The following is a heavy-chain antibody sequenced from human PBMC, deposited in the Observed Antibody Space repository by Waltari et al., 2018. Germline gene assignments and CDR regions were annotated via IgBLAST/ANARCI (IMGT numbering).Heavy chain of an antibody. CDR1: GGTFRSYA. CDR3: ASLEMASPLDAFDI. J-gene: IGHJ3*02. CDR2: IHPIFGTA. Sequence: QVQLVQSGAAVKKPGSSVKVSCKASGGTFRSYAISWVRQAPGQGLEWMGRIHPIFGTANYAQKFQVRVTITADEATGTAYMELSSLRSEDTAVYYCASLEMASPLDAFDIWGQGTMVTVSS. D-gene: IGHD5-12*01. V-gene: IGHV1-69*15.